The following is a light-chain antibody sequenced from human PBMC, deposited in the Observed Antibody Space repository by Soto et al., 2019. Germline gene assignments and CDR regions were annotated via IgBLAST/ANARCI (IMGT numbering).Light chain of an antibody. Sequence: QSVLTQPPSVSGAPGQRVTISCTGSSSDIGAGYDVHWYQQFPGTAPKLLIYDNNNRPSGVPDRFSGSKSGTSASLAITGLQADDEADYYCQSFDSSLSGYVFGAGTKVTVL. J-gene: IGLJ1*01. CDR1: SSDIGAGYD. CDR2: DNN. CDR3: QSFDSSLSGYV. V-gene: IGLV1-40*01.